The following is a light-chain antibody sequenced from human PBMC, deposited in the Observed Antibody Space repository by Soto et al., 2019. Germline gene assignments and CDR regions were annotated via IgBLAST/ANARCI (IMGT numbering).Light chain of an antibody. V-gene: IGKV3-20*01. CDR1: QTVSGYY. CDR2: GAS. CDR3: QQYGSSPLT. J-gene: IGKJ4*01. Sequence: EIVLTQSPGTVSLSPGERATLSCRASQTVSGYYLAWYQQKPGQAPRLLIYGASRRATGIPDRFSGSGSGTDFTLTINRLEPEDFAVYSCQQYGSSPLTFGGGTNVEIK.